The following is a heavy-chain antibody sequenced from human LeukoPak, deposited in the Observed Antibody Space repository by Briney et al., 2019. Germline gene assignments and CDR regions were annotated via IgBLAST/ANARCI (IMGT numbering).Heavy chain of an antibody. CDR3: ARALYCSGGSCYYYYYGMDV. CDR1: GFTFRNYA. V-gene: IGHV3-23*01. J-gene: IGHJ6*02. Sequence: GGSLRLSCAASGFTFRNYAMSWVRQAPGKGLEWVSAISGSGSNTYYADSVKGRFTISRDNSKNTLYLQMNSLRAEDTAVYYCARALYCSGGSCYYYYYGMDVWGQGTTVTVSS. D-gene: IGHD2-15*01. CDR2: ISGSGSNT.